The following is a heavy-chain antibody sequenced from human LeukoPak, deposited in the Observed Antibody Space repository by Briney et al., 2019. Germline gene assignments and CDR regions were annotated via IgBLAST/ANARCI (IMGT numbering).Heavy chain of an antibody. V-gene: IGHV4-31*03. Sequence: PSETLSLTCTVSGGSISSGGYYWSWIRQHPGKGLEWIGYIYYSGSTYYNPSLKSRVTISVDTSKNQFSLKLSSVTAADTAVYYCARQLRFFGKFDYWGQGTVVTVSS. J-gene: IGHJ4*02. D-gene: IGHD3-3*01. CDR1: GGSISSGGYY. CDR3: ARQLRFFGKFDY. CDR2: IYYSGST.